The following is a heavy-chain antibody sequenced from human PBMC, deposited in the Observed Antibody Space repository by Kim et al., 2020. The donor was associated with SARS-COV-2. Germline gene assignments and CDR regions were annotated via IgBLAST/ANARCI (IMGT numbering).Heavy chain of an antibody. J-gene: IGHJ6*02. D-gene: IGHD6-13*01. CDR3: VKGGIYVMAASGNYYYYGIDI. CDR1: GFTFSSYA. CDR2: ISSNGGST. V-gene: IGHV3-64D*06. Sequence: GGSLRLSCSASGFTFSSYAMHWVRQAPGKGLEYVSAISSNGGSTYYADSVKGRFTISRDNSKNTLYLQMSSLRAEDTAVYYCVKGGIYVMAASGNYYYYGIDIWGHGTTVTVSS.